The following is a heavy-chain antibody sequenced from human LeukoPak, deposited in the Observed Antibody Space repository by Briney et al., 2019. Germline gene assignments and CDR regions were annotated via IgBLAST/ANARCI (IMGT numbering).Heavy chain of an antibody. CDR3: ARKAMYRGVLRDYFDY. Sequence: SVKVSCKASGGTFSSYAISWVRQAPGQGLEWMGGIIPIFGTANYAQKFQGRVTITADKSTSTAYMELSSLRSEDTAVYYCARKAMYRGVLRDYFDYWGQGTLVTVSS. D-gene: IGHD3-10*01. CDR1: GGTFSSYA. CDR2: IIPIFGTA. J-gene: IGHJ4*02. V-gene: IGHV1-69*06.